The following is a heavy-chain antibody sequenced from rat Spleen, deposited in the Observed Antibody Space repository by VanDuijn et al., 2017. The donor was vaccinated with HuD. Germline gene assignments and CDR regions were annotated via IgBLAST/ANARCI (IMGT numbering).Heavy chain of an antibody. V-gene: IGHV5S13*01. CDR3: TQQLGDWFAY. CDR2: ISTGGGNT. CDR1: GFTYSNYV. Sequence: EVQLVESGGDLAQPGRSLKLSCAASGFTYSNYVMAWVSQAPTKGLEWVASISTGGGNTYYRDSVKGRFTISRDNAKNTQYLQMDSLRSEDTATYYCTQQLGDWFAYWGQGTLVTVSS. D-gene: IGHD1-10*01. J-gene: IGHJ3*01.